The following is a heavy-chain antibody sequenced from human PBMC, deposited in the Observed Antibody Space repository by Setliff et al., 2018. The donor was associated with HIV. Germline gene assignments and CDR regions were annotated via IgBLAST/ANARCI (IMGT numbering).Heavy chain of an antibody. D-gene: IGHD1-26*01. J-gene: IGHJ6*02. V-gene: IGHV1-18*01. CDR3: ARDELYYGMDV. CDR1: GYTFTSYG. CDR2: ISAYNGNT. Sequence: GASVKVSCKASGYTFTSYGISWVRQAPGQGLEWMGWISAYNGNTNYAQKLQGRVTMTTDTSTSTAYMEPRSLRSDDTAVYYCARDELYYGMDVWGQGTTVTVSS.